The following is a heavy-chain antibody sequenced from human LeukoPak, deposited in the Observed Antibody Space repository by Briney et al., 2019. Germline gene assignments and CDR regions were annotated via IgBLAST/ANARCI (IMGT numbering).Heavy chain of an antibody. J-gene: IGHJ4*02. CDR3: ARRSCSGGSCYSFFDY. V-gene: IGHV3-9*03. Sequence: GGSLRLSCAASGFTFDDYAMHWVRQAPGKGLEWVSGISWNSGSIGYADSVKGRFTISRDNAKNSLYLQMNSLRAEDMALYYCARRSCSGGSCYSFFDYWGQGTLVTVSS. CDR1: GFTFDDYA. D-gene: IGHD2-15*01. CDR2: ISWNSGSI.